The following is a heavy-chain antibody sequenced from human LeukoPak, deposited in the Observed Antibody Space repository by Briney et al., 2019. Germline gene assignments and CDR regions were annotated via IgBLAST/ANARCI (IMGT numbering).Heavy chain of an antibody. CDR1: GGSLSGYY. D-gene: IGHD3-10*01. Sequence: SETLSLTCAVYGGSLSGYYWSWIRQPPGKGLEWIGEINHSGSTNYNPSLKSRVTISVDTSKYQFSLKLSSVTAADTAVYYCARVNRGGSGRAFDVFDIWGQGTMVTVSS. CDR3: ARVNRGGSGRAFDVFDI. V-gene: IGHV4-34*01. CDR2: INHSGST. J-gene: IGHJ3*02.